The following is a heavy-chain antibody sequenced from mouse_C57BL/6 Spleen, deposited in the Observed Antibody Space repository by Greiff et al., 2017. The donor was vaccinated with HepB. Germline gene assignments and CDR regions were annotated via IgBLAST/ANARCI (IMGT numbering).Heavy chain of an antibody. CDR1: GYTFTDYE. D-gene: IGHD1-1*01. CDR2: IDPETGGT. Sequence: QVQLQQSGAELVRPGASVTLSCKASGYTFTDYEMHWVKQTPVHGLEWIGAIDPETGGTAYNQKFKGKAILTADKSSSTAYMELRSLTSEDSAVYYCTRFRYGSDYWGQGTTLTVSS. J-gene: IGHJ2*01. V-gene: IGHV1-15*01. CDR3: TRFRYGSDY.